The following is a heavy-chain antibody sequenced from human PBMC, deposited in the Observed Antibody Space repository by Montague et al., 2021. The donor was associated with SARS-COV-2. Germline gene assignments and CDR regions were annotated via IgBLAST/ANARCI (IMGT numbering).Heavy chain of an antibody. V-gene: IGHV6-1*01. Sequence: CAISGDSVSSNDAACYWIRQSPSRGLEWLGWTYYRSTWYNYYAVSVTGRITINPDTSKNQFSLQLNSVTHEDTAVYYCARQFGITWYDLDVWGQGTTVTVAS. J-gene: IGHJ6*02. D-gene: IGHD3-10*01. CDR3: ARQFGITWYDLDV. CDR2: TYYRSTWYN. CDR1: GDSVSSNDAA.